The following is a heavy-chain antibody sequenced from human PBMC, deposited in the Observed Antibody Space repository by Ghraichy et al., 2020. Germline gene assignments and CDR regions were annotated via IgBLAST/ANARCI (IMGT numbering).Heavy chain of an antibody. D-gene: IGHD6-19*01. V-gene: IGHV4-59*11. CDR1: GASIGSHY. CDR2: LSYSGST. J-gene: IGHJ4*02. CDR3: ARLIPHSGGWYFDS. Sequence: SETLSLTCTVSGASIGSHYWSWIRQPPGKGLELIGYLSYSGSTNYNPSLNSRVTISVDTSKNQFSLKLTSMTAADTAVFHCARLIPHSGGWYFDSWGQGTLVTVSS.